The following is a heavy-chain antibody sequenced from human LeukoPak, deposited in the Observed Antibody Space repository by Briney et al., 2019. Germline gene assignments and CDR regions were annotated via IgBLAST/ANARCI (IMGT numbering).Heavy chain of an antibody. J-gene: IGHJ3*02. CDR1: GYTFTNTG. CDR3: ARGDTIFEAFDI. CDR2: MNPNSGNT. V-gene: IGHV1-8*01. Sequence: ASVNVSCKASGYTFTNTGINWVRQATGQGLEWMGWMNPNSGNTVYAQKFQGRVTMTRNTSISTAYMELSSLRSEDTAVYYCARGDTIFEAFDIWGQGTMVTVSS. D-gene: IGHD3-3*01.